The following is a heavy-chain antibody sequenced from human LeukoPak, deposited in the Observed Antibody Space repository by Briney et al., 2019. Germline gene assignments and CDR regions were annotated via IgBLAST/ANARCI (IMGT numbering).Heavy chain of an antibody. CDR2: SGAYNGNT. CDR1: VYTFTIYG. J-gene: IGHJ4*02. V-gene: IGHV1-18*04. Sequence: AAVMVCSTASVYTFTIYGISWVRQAPGQGNEWMGWSGAYNGNTNYAQKLQGRVTMTTDTSTRTAYIELRSLRSDDTAVYYCAREPGYCSSTSCYRYFDYWGQGTLVTVSS. D-gene: IGHD2-2*01. CDR3: AREPGYCSSTSCYRYFDY.